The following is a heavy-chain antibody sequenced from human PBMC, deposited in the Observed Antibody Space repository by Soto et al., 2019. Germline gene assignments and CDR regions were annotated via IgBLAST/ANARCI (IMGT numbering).Heavy chain of an antibody. V-gene: IGHV1-69*19. J-gene: IGHJ4*02. CDR2: ISPMFGAA. D-gene: IGHD3-10*01. Sequence: QVQLVQSGAEMKKPGSSVKVYCQSSGGTFNTYAMNWVRQAPGQGPEWMGDISPMFGAANYAPKFQGRVTITADESTGTSYMQLSSLTSEDTALYFCAREVQVHTPAFVYWGQGTLVTVS. CDR3: AREVQVHTPAFVY. CDR1: GGTFNTYA.